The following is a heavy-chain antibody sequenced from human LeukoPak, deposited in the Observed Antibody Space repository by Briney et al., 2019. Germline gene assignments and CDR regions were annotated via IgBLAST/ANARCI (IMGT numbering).Heavy chain of an antibody. V-gene: IGHV3-23*01. Sequence: PGGSLRLSCAASGFTFSRYSMSWVRQAPGKGLEWVSAISGSGGSTYYADSVKGQFTISRDNSKNTLYLQMNSLRAEDTAVYYCAHSSSWYIGSWYYFDYWGQGTLVTVSS. D-gene: IGHD6-13*01. CDR3: AHSSSWYIGSWYYFDY. J-gene: IGHJ4*02. CDR1: GFTFSRYS. CDR2: ISGSGGST.